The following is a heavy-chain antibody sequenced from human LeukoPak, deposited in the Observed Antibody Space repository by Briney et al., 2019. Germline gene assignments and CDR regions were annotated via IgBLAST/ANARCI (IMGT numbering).Heavy chain of an antibody. CDR1: GFTFSSYS. J-gene: IGHJ4*02. Sequence: AGGSLRLSCAASGFTFSSYSMNWVRQAPGKGLEWVSSISSSSSYIYYADSVKGRFTISRDNAKNSLYLQMNSLRAEDTAVYYGARVVGWAPPLLDYWAREPWSPSPQ. CDR3: ARVVGWAPPLLDY. CDR2: ISSSSSYI. V-gene: IGHV3-21*01. D-gene: IGHD2-2*03.